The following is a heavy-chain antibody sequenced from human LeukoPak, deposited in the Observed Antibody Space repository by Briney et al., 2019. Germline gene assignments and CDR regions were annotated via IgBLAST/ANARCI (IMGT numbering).Heavy chain of an antibody. Sequence: ASVKVSCKASGYTFTGYYMHWVRQAPGQGLEWMGWINPNSGGTNYAQKFQGRVTMTRDTSISTAYMELSRLRSDDTAVYYCARVSIAYSGYGVGAFDIWGQGTMVTVSS. D-gene: IGHD5-12*01. CDR2: INPNSGGT. CDR1: GYTFTGYY. CDR3: ARVSIAYSGYGVGAFDI. V-gene: IGHV1-2*02. J-gene: IGHJ3*02.